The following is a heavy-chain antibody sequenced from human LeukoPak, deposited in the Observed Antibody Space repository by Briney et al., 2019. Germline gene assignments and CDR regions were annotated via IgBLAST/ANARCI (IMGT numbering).Heavy chain of an antibody. CDR3: AGRPPHPGEDIVLMVYAMDY. Sequence: GASVKVSCKASGGTFSSYAISWVRQAPGQGLEWMGGIIPIFGTANYAQKFQGRVTITADESTSTAYMELSSLRSEDTAVYYCAGRPPHPGEDIVLMVYAMDYWGQGTLVTVSS. V-gene: IGHV1-69*13. CDR1: GGTFSSYA. CDR2: IIPIFGTA. J-gene: IGHJ4*02. D-gene: IGHD2-8*01.